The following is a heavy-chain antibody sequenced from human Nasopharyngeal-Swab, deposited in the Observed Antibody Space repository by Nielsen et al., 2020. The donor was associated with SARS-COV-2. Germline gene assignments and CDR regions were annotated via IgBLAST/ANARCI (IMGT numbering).Heavy chain of an antibody. Sequence: GESLKISCAASGFTFSSYAMHWVRQAPGKGLEWVAVISYDGSNKYYADSVKGRFTISRDNSKNTLYLQMNSLRAEDTALYYCAKALDAFDIWGQGTMVTVSS. V-gene: IGHV3-30*04. J-gene: IGHJ3*02. CDR2: ISYDGSNK. CDR1: GFTFSSYA. CDR3: AKALDAFDI.